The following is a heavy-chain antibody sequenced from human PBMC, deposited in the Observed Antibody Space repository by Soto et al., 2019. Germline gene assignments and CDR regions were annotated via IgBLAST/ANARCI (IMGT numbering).Heavy chain of an antibody. J-gene: IGHJ6*02. V-gene: IGHV3-30*18. Sequence: PGGSLRLSCAASGFTFSSYGMHWVRQAPGKGLEWVAVISYDGSNKYYADSVKGRFTISRDNSKNTLYLQMNSLRAEDTAVYYCAKDSAWIQLWFLGMDVWGQGTTVTVSS. CDR3: AKDSAWIQLWFLGMDV. CDR2: ISYDGSNK. D-gene: IGHD5-18*01. CDR1: GFTFSSYG.